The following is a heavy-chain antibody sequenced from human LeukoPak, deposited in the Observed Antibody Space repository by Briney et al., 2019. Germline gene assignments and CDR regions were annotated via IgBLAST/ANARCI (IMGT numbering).Heavy chain of an antibody. CDR3: AELGITMIGGV. Sequence: GGSLRLSCSASGFTFTIYWMNWVRQAPGKGLVWVSRINIDGSRIGYADSVKGRFTISRDNAKNSLYLQMNSLRAEDTAVYYCAELGITMIGGVWGKGTTVTISS. D-gene: IGHD3-10*02. V-gene: IGHV3-74*01. J-gene: IGHJ6*04. CDR2: INIDGSRI. CDR1: GFTFTIYW.